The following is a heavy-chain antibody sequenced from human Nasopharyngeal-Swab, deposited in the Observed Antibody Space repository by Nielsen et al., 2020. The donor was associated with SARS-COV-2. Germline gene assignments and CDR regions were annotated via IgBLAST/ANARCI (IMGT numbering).Heavy chain of an antibody. CDR2: IIPIFGTA. Sequence: SVKVSCKASGGTFSSYAISWVRQAPGQGLEWMGGIIPIFGTANYAQKFQGRVTITADESTSTAYMELSSLRSEGTAVYYCARGSWATVTERRPPYAFDIWGQGTMVTVSS. V-gene: IGHV1-69*13. CDR3: ARGSWATVTERRPPYAFDI. D-gene: IGHD4-11*01. CDR1: GGTFSSYA. J-gene: IGHJ3*02.